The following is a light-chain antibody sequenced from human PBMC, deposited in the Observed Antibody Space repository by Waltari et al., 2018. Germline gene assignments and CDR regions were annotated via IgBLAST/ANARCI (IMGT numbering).Light chain of an antibody. CDR2: KIS. CDR1: QSLVHSDGNTY. V-gene: IGKV2-24*01. J-gene: IGKJ4*01. CDR3: MQATQFPLT. Sequence: DIVMTQIPLSSPVTLGQPASISCSSRQSLVHSDGNTYLIWLQQRPGQPPRLLIYKISNRLSGVPDRFSGSGAGTEFTLKISRVETEDVGVYFCMQATQFPLTFGGGTKVEIK.